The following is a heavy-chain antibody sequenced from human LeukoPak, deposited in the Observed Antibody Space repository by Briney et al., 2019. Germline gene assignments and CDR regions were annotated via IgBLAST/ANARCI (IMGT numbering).Heavy chain of an antibody. D-gene: IGHD3-22*01. V-gene: IGHV1-24*01. CDR3: ATDKTAYYYDSSGYYGY. Sequence: EASVKVSCKVSGYTHTELSMHWVRQAPGKGLEWMGGFDPEDGETIYAQKFQGRVTMTEDTSTDTAYMELSSLRSEDTAVYYCATDKTAYYYDSSGYYGYWGQGTLVTVSS. CDR1: GYTHTELS. J-gene: IGHJ4*02. CDR2: FDPEDGET.